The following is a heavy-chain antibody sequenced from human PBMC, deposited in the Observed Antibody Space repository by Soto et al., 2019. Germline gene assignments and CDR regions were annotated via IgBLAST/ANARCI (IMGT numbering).Heavy chain of an antibody. CDR2: ISYSGST. CDR1: GGSMSTSSYY. CDR3: ARQPRISTIWYPLNP. Sequence: QLQLQESGPGLVKPSETLSLTCSVSGGSMSTSSYYWGWIRQPPGKGLEWIGTISYSGSTNYNPSLKSRVTISVDASKNQFSLKLISVIAADTAVYYCARQPRISTIWYPLNPWGQGTRVTVSS. J-gene: IGHJ5*02. V-gene: IGHV4-39*01. D-gene: IGHD2-2*01.